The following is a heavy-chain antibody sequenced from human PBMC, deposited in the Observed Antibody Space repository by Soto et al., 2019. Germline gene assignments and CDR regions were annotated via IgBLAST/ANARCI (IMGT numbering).Heavy chain of an antibody. J-gene: IGHJ4*02. CDR2: IHSGGSS. Sequence: SETLSLTCTVSDYSINSDGNLWGWIRQPPGKGLEWIGYIHSGGSSYYNPSLKSRVTMSVDTAKNQFSLKLTSVTAEDTAVYYCAKDFHRRRWLQLLSLEVDYWGQGTLVTVSS. V-gene: IGHV4-28*03. D-gene: IGHD5-12*01. CDR1: DYSINSDGNL. CDR3: AKDFHRRRWLQLLSLEVDY.